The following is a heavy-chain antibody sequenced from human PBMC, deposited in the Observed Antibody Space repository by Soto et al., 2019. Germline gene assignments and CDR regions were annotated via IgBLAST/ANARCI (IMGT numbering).Heavy chain of an antibody. V-gene: IGHV4-30-2*01. D-gene: IGHD5-18*01. Sequence: SETLSLTCAVSGGSISSGGYSWSWVRQPPGKGLEWIGYMYHSGSTYYNPSLKSRVTISVDTSKNQFSLKLSSVTAADTAVYYCARVPTSWIQLGGVKYYYYYGMDVWGQGTTVTVSS. CDR2: MYHSGST. CDR1: GGSISSGGYS. CDR3: ARVPTSWIQLGGVKYYYYYGMDV. J-gene: IGHJ6*02.